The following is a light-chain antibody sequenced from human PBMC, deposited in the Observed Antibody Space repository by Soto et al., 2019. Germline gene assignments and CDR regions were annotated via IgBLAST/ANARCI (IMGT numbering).Light chain of an antibody. CDR3: ETWDSNVWV. J-gene: IGLJ3*02. CDR1: SGHSSYI. V-gene: IGLV4-60*02. Sequence: QPVLTQSSSASASLGSSVKLTCTLSSGHSSYIIAWYQQQPGKAPRYLMKLEGSGSYNKGSGVPDRFSGSSSGADRYLTISNLQFEDEADYYCETWDSNVWVFGGGTKLTVL. CDR2: LEGSGSY.